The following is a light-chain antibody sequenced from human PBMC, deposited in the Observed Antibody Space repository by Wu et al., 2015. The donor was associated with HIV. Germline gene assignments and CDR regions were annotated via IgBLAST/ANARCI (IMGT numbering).Light chain of an antibody. CDR2: DAF. CDR1: QSVSSY. J-gene: IGKJ1*01. V-gene: IGKV3-11*01. Sequence: PGERATLSCRASQSVSSYLAWYQQKPGQAPRLLIYDAFNRATGIPARFSGSGSGTDFTLTISSLEPEDFAVYYCQQRSNWPPWTFGQGTKVEIK. CDR3: QQRSNWPPWT.